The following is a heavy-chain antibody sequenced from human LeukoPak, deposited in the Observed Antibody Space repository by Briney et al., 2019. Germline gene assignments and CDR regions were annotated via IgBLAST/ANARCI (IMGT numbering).Heavy chain of an antibody. CDR3: ATEYDNLDDYFDY. V-gene: IGHV3-30*03. CDR1: GFPFSGYG. J-gene: IGHJ4*02. Sequence: GGSLRLSCTASGFPFSGYGMHWVRQAPGKGPEWVAAITSDGSKKDYADSVKGRFSISRDKSKNTLYLQMNSLRPEDTAVYYCATEYDNLDDYFDYWGQGTLVIVSS. CDR2: ITSDGSKK. D-gene: IGHD1-1*01.